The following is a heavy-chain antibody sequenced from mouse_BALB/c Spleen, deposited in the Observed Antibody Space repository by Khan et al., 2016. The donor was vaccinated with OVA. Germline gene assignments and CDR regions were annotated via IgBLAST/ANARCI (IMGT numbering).Heavy chain of an antibody. Sequence: EVQLQESGPDLVKPSQSLSLTCTVTGYSITSGYNWHWIRQFPGDKLEWMGYIHYSGSTNYSPSLKSRISITRDTSRNQLFLQLNSVTTEDTATXSCARAGYYPYFDVWGAGTTVTVSS. D-gene: IGHD2-3*01. V-gene: IGHV3-1*02. CDR1: GYSITSGYN. CDR3: ARAGYYPYFDV. CDR2: IHYSGST. J-gene: IGHJ1*01.